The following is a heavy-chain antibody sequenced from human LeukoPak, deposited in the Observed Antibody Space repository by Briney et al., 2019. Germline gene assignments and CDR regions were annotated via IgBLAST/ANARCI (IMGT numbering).Heavy chain of an antibody. CDR2: ISADNGNT. D-gene: IGHD3-16*01. Sequence: ASVKVSCKASGYTFTSYAISWVRQAPGQGLEWMGWISADNGNTDYAQRFQGRVTMTTDTSTSTAYMELRSLRSDDTAVYYCARGDEGERELDYWGQGTLVTVSS. CDR3: ARGDEGERELDY. CDR1: GYTFTSYA. J-gene: IGHJ4*02. V-gene: IGHV1-18*01.